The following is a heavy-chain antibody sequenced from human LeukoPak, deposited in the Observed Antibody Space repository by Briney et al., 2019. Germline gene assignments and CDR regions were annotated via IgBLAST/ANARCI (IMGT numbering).Heavy chain of an antibody. J-gene: IGHJ5*02. CDR1: GGTFSSYA. CDR3: ARLGSGSYWEHNWFDP. CDR2: IIPIFGIA. Sequence: GASVKVSCKASGGTFSSYAISWVRQAPGQGLEWMGGIIPIFGIANYAQKFQGRVTITADESTSTAYMELSSLRSEDTAVYYCARLGSGSYWEHNWFDPWGQGTLVTVSS. V-gene: IGHV1-69*01. D-gene: IGHD3-10*01.